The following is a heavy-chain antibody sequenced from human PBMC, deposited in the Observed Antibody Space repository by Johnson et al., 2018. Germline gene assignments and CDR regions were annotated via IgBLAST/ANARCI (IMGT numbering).Heavy chain of an antibody. V-gene: IGHV4-39*01. CDR3: ARYYYAYGMDV. Sequence: QVQLQESGPGLVKPSETLSLTCFVSGGSISSSSYYWGWIRQPPGKGLEWIGTIYYSGSTYYNPSLKSRVTISVDTSKNQFSLKLTSVTVADTAVYYGARYYYAYGMDVWGQGTTVTVSS. CDR2: IYYSGST. J-gene: IGHJ6*02. CDR1: GGSISSSSYY.